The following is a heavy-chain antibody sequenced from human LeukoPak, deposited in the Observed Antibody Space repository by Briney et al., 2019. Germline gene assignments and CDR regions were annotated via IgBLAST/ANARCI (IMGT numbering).Heavy chain of an antibody. Sequence: ASVKVSCKASGYTFTGYYMHWVRQAPGQGLEWMGWINPNSGGTNYAQKLQGRVTMTTDTSTSTAYMELRSLRSDDTAVYYCARVDYGDLDYYYYYMDVWGKGTTVTVSS. CDR2: INPNSGGT. J-gene: IGHJ6*03. CDR3: ARVDYGDLDYYYYYMDV. CDR1: GYTFTGYY. V-gene: IGHV1-2*02. D-gene: IGHD4-17*01.